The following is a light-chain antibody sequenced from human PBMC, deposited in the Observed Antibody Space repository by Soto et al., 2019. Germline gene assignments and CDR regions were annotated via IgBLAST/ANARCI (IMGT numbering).Light chain of an antibody. CDR1: QSVRSN. Sequence: EIVMTQSPATLSVSPGERATLSCRASQSVRSNLAWYQQNPGQAPRLLIYGASTRATGIPARFSGSGSGTEFTLTISSLQSEDVAVYYCQQYNNWPQTFGQGTKVEIK. V-gene: IGKV3-15*01. CDR3: QQYNNWPQT. CDR2: GAS. J-gene: IGKJ1*01.